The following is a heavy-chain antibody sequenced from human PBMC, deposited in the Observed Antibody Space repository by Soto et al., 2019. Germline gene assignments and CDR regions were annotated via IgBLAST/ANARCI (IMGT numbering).Heavy chain of an antibody. Sequence: QLVESGGGFVQPGGSLRLSCAASGFAFSTYSMNWVRQAPGKGLEWVSYISFSSTTIFYADSVRGRFTISRDNAKNSLYPQMNTLRDEDTAVYYCARDNGMAGSFDPWGQGTLVTVSS. CDR2: ISFSSTTI. CDR3: ARDNGMAGSFDP. CDR1: GFAFSTYS. V-gene: IGHV3-48*02. D-gene: IGHD2-8*01. J-gene: IGHJ5*02.